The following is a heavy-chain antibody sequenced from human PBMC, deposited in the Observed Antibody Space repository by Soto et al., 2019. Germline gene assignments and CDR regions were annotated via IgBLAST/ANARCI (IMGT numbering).Heavy chain of an antibody. D-gene: IGHD3-3*01. V-gene: IGHV3-48*01. Sequence: SLRLSCAASGFTFSSYSMNWVRQAPGKGLEWVSYISSSSSTIYYADSVKGRFTISRDNAKNSLYLQMNSLRAEDTAVYYCARDSRFLEWLLSYYFDYWGQGTLVTVSS. CDR2: ISSSSSTI. J-gene: IGHJ4*02. CDR3: ARDSRFLEWLLSYYFDY. CDR1: GFTFSSYS.